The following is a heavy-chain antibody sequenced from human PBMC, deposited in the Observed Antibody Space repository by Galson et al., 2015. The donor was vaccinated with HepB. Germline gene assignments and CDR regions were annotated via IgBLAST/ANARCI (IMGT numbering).Heavy chain of an antibody. CDR3: ARGGTRGDPHAFDI. CDR2: ISYDGSNK. V-gene: IGHV3-30-3*01. CDR1: GFTFSSYA. D-gene: IGHD1-1*01. J-gene: IGHJ3*02. Sequence: SLRLSCAASGFTFSSYAMHWVRQAPGKGLEWVAVISYDGSNKYYADFVKGRFTISRDNSKNTLYLQMNSLRAEDTAVYYCARGGTRGDPHAFDIWGQGTMVTVSS.